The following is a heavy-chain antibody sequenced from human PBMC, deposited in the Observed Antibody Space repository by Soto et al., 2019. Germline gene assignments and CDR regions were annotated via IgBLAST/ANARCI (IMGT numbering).Heavy chain of an antibody. CDR3: ARVLPPFDP. J-gene: IGHJ5*02. V-gene: IGHV1-18*01. Sequence: QVQLVQSGAEVKKPGASVKVSCKASGYTFTSYGISWVRQAPGQGLEWMGWISAHNGNTNYAQKLQGRVTMTTDTSTSPAYMERRSLKSDDTAVYDCARVLPPFDPWGQGPLVTVSS. CDR2: ISAHNGNT. CDR1: GYTFTSYG.